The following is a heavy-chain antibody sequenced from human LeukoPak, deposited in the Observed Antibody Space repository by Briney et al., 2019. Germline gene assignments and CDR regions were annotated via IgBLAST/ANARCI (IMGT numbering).Heavy chain of an antibody. V-gene: IGHV4-34*01. Sequence: SETLSLTCAVYGGSFSGYYWSWIRQPPGKGLEWIGEINHSGSTNYNPSLKSRVTISVDTSKNQFSLKLRSVTAADTAVYYCARDTAPGTHCSGGSCQLYGMDVWGQGTTVTVSS. CDR3: ARDTAPGTHCSGGSCQLYGMDV. CDR1: GGSFSGYY. J-gene: IGHJ6*02. CDR2: INHSGST. D-gene: IGHD2-15*01.